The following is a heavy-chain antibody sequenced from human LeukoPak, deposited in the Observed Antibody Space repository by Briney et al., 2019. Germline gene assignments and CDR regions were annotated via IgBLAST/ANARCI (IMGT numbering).Heavy chain of an antibody. CDR2: IYTSGST. Sequence: SETLSLTCTVSGGSISSYYWSWLRQPAGKGLEWIGRIYTSGSTNYNPSLKSRVTMSVDTSKNQFSLKLSSVTAADTAVYYCARERMDYYDSSGYLDYWGQGTLVTVSS. CDR3: ARERMDYYDSSGYLDY. V-gene: IGHV4-4*07. CDR1: GGSISSYY. D-gene: IGHD3-22*01. J-gene: IGHJ4*02.